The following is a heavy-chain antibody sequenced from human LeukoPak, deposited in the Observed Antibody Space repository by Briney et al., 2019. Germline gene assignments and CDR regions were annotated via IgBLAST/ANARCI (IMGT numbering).Heavy chain of an antibody. V-gene: IGHV1-2*02. D-gene: IGHD6-19*01. CDR3: ARGRYSSGVDY. Sequence: ASVKVSCKASGHTLTVHYIHWVRQGPGQGLEWLGWITLHSGDTHYAQKYQGRLTMTSDTSISTGYMELSRLRSDDTAAYYCARGRYSSGVDYWGQGTLVTVSS. CDR2: ITLHSGDT. CDR1: GHTLTVHY. J-gene: IGHJ4*02.